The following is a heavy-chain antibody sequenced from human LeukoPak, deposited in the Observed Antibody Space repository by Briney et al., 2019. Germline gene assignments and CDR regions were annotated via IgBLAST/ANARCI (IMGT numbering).Heavy chain of an antibody. V-gene: IGHV1-24*01. D-gene: IGHD2-21*01. Sequence: AASVKVSCKVSGYTLTELSMHWVRQAPGKGLEWMGGFDPEDGETIYAQKFQGRVTMTEDTSTDTAYMELSSLRSEDTAVYYCATDLYCGGDCYPAFDIWGQGTMVTVSS. CDR1: GYTLTELS. CDR3: ATDLYCGGDCYPAFDI. J-gene: IGHJ3*02. CDR2: FDPEDGET.